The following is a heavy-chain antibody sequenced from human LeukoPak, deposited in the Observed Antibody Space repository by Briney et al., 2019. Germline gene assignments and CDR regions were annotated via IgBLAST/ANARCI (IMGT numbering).Heavy chain of an antibody. J-gene: IGHJ4*02. CDR2: IKSKTDGGTT. D-gene: IGHD3-3*01. CDR1: GFTFSNAW. Sequence: GGSLRLSCAASGFTFSNAWMSWVRQAPGKGLEWVGRIKSKTDGGTTDYAAPVKGRFTISRDDSKNTLYLQMNSLKTEDTAVYYCTTDSSEEYYDFWSGLTPPASFDYWGQGTLVTVFS. CDR3: TTDSSEEYYDFWSGLTPPASFDY. V-gene: IGHV3-15*01.